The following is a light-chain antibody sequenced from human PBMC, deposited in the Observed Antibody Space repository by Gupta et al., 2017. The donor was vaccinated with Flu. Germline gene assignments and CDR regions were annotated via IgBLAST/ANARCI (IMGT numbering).Light chain of an antibody. J-gene: IGLJ3*02. CDR1: SGHNAGV. CDR3: ETWDSDTWV. V-gene: IGLV4-60*03. Sequence: QPVLTQSSSASASLGSSVKPTCTLSSGHNAGVIAWHHQQPGKAPRYLMRIESSGKYNKGSGIPDRFSGSSSGTDYYLTSAHLQAEDEADYYCETWDSDTWVFGGGTKLTVL. CDR2: IESSGKY.